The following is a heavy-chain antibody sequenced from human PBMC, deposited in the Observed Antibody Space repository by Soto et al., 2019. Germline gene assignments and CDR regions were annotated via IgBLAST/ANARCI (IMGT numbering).Heavy chain of an antibody. D-gene: IGHD6-13*01. V-gene: IGHV1-69*13. CDR2: IIPIFGTA. J-gene: IGHJ4*02. CDR3: AGDPYSVSRYDY. Sequence: EASVKVSCKASGGTFSSYAISWVRQAPGQGLEWMGGIIPIFGTANYAQKFQGRVTITADESTSTAYMELSSLRSEDTAVYYCAGDPYSVSRYDYSGQRTLVTVCS. CDR1: GGTFSSYA.